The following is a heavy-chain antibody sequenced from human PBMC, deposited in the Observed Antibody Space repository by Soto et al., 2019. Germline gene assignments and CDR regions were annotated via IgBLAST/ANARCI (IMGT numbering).Heavy chain of an antibody. Sequence: LSLTCTVSGGSISSYYWSWIRQPPGKGLEWIGYIYYSGSTNYNPSLKSRVTISVDTSKNQFSLKLSSVTAADTAVYYCARNLAYCGGDCSYYFDYWGQGTLVTVSS. J-gene: IGHJ4*02. CDR3: ARNLAYCGGDCSYYFDY. CDR1: GGSISSYY. V-gene: IGHV4-59*01. CDR2: IYYSGST. D-gene: IGHD2-21*02.